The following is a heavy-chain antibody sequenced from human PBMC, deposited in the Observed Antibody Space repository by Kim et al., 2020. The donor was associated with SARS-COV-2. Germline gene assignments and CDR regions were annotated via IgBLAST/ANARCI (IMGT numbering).Heavy chain of an antibody. CDR3: ARGEVFNSYYYSDLNV. D-gene: IGHD1-26*01. V-gene: IGHV1-69*13. CDR2: IIPIFGTS. CDR1: GGTFNNNA. J-gene: IGHJ6*02. Sequence: SVKVSCKASGGTFNNNAFSWVRQAPGRGLEWMGGIIPIFGTSKSAQKFQDRVTISADESTTTVYMDLSSLRSEDTAVYFCARGEVFNSYYYSDLNVWGQ.